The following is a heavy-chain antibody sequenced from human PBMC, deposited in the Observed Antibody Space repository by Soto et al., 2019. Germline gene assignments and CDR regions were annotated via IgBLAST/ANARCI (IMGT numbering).Heavy chain of an antibody. Sequence: SVKVCWKASGGTFGSKAMSWVRQAPGQGLEWMGGIIPIFGTANYAQKFQGRVTITADKSTSTAYMELSSLRSEDTAVYYCAREGFGETDLGYYGMDVWGQGTTVTGSS. V-gene: IGHV1-69*06. D-gene: IGHD3-10*01. CDR3: AREGFGETDLGYYGMDV. CDR2: IIPIFGTA. J-gene: IGHJ6*02. CDR1: GGTFGSKA.